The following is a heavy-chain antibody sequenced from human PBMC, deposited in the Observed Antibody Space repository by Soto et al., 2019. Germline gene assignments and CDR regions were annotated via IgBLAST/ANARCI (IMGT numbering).Heavy chain of an antibody. CDR2: IYTAGGT. D-gene: IGHD3-16*01. Sequence: GGSLRLSCAASGFTVSNTYMTWVRQPPGKGLECVSVIYTAGGTNYADSVKGRFIISRDNSKNTLYLQMNSLRAEDTAVYYCARAVGNLGVYGMDVWGQGTTVTVSS. CDR3: ARAVGNLGVYGMDV. V-gene: IGHV3-53*01. CDR1: GFTVSNTY. J-gene: IGHJ6*02.